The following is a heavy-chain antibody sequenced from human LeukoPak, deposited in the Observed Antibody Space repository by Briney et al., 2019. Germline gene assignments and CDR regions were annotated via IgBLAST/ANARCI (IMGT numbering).Heavy chain of an antibody. CDR3: ARTTEGYCRSTSCYGFHYYYYMDV. V-gene: IGHV4-61*02. Sequence: SQTLSLTCTVSGDSISSGDYYWSWIRQPAGKGLEWIGRISSSGSTNYNPSLKSRVTISVDTSKNQFSLKLSSVTAADTAVYYCARTTEGYCRSTSCYGFHYYYYMDVWGKGTTVTISS. D-gene: IGHD2-2*01. CDR2: ISSSGST. J-gene: IGHJ6*03. CDR1: GDSISSGDYY.